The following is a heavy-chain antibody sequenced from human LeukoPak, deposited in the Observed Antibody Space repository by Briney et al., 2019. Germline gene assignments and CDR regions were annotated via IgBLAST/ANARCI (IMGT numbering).Heavy chain of an antibody. CDR3: ARVVAGYCSSATCHRYTMDV. V-gene: IGHV4-4*07. D-gene: IGHD2-2*03. CDR2: IYTGVST. J-gene: IGHJ6*02. Sequence: PSETLSLTCTVSGASIKTYYWTWIRQPAGKGLEWIGRIYTGVSTSYNASLKSRVTMSVDTSKNQFSLKLSSVTAADTAVYYCARVVAGYCSSATCHRYTMDVWGQGTTVTVSS. CDR1: GASIKTYY.